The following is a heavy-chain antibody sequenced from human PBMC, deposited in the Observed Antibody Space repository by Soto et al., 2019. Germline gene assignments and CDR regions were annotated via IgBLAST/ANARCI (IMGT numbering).Heavy chain of an antibody. Sequence: SPTLSLPSDISGDSVSSSRDACTWIRQSPSIILKWLGRPYYRSKWYNDYAVSEKSRITINPVTSKNKFSRQLNSETPEDTAVYYCARELHKFDYWGQGTVVTGSS. D-gene: IGHD1-26*01. CDR3: ARELHKFDY. CDR2: PYYRSKWYN. J-gene: IGHJ4*02. V-gene: IGHV6-1*01. CDR1: GDSVSSSRDA.